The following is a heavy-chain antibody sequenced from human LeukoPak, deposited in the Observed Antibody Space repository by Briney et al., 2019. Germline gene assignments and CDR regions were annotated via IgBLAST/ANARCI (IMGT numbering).Heavy chain of an antibody. J-gene: IGHJ5*02. V-gene: IGHV4-34*01. CDR1: GGSFSGYY. D-gene: IGHD3-22*01. Sequence: PSETLSLTCAVYGGSFSGYYWSWICQPPGKGLEWIGEINHSGSTNYNPSLKSRLTMSVDTSKNQFSLKLSSVTAADTAVYYCASYYDSSPGQPKRDNWFDPWGQGTLVTVSS. CDR2: INHSGST. CDR3: ASYYDSSPGQPKRDNWFDP.